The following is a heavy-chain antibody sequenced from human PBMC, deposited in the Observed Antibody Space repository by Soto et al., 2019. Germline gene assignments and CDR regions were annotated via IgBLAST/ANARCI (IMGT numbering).Heavy chain of an antibody. CDR3: ARDRDYYGSGNYYNRIDF. J-gene: IGHJ4*02. CDR1: GGIFSTYA. V-gene: IGHV1-69*01. D-gene: IGHD3-10*01. CDR2: IIPLFGTP. Sequence: QVQLVQSGAEVKKPGSSVKVSCKASGGIFSTYAISWLRQAPGQGLEWMGGIIPLFGTPNYAQRFQGRVTITSDESTSTAYMELSRLSSEDTAVYYCARDRDYYGSGNYYNRIDFWGQGTLVTVA.